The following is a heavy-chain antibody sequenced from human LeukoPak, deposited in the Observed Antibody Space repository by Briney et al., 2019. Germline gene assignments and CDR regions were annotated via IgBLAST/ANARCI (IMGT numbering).Heavy chain of an antibody. CDR3: VRLRPEIMVYAYHYYYYMDV. Sequence: NPSETLSLTCTVSGGSFSSSSYYWGWIRQPPGKGLEWIGSIYYSGSTYYNPSLKSRVTISVDTSKNQFSLKLSSVTAADTAVYYCVRLRPEIMVYAYHYYYYMDVWGKGTTVTVSS. D-gene: IGHD2-8*01. CDR2: IYYSGST. V-gene: IGHV4-39*07. J-gene: IGHJ6*03. CDR1: GGSFSSSSYY.